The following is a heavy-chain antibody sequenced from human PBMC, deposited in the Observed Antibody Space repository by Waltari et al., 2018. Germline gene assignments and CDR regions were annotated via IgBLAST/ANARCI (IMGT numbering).Heavy chain of an antibody. Sequence: QVQLQESGPGLAKPSETLSLPCTVSGGSIGSYYWSWIRQPAGKGLEWIGRIYTSGSISYNPSLKSRVTMSVDTSKNQFSMKLTSVTAADTAAYYCARSSSSLNWFDPWGQGILVTVSS. D-gene: IGHD6-6*01. CDR3: ARSSSSLNWFDP. J-gene: IGHJ5*02. CDR2: IYTSGSI. V-gene: IGHV4-4*07. CDR1: GGSIGSYY.